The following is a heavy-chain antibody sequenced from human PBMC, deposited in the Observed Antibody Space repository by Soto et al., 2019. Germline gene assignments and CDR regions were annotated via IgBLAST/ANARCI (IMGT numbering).Heavy chain of an antibody. CDR2: ISGNNGDT. Sequence: QDQLVQSGAEVRKPGASVRVSCKAAGYTFSSDGIVWVRQAPGQGLERMGWISGNNGDTNYAQKLQGRVAMTTDTSTNTAYMELRSLTSDDTAVYYCARVFKQWLPPDYWGQGTLVTVSS. D-gene: IGHD6-19*01. J-gene: IGHJ4*02. V-gene: IGHV1-18*01. CDR3: ARVFKQWLPPDY. CDR1: GYTFSSDG.